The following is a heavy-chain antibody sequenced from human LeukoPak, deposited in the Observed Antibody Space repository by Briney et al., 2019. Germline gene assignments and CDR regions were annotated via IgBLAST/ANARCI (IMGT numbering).Heavy chain of an antibody. CDR3: LVWKHVFDR. CDR1: GFTFSSYG. V-gene: IGHV3-30*03. D-gene: IGHD5/OR15-5a*01. J-gene: IGHJ5*02. Sequence: GGSLRLSCAASGFTFSSYGMHWVRQAPGKGLEWVAVMSYDGSKEYYADSVKGRFTISRDNSKNTLYLQMNSLRVEDTAVYYCLVWKHVFDRWGQGTLVTVTS. CDR2: MSYDGSKE.